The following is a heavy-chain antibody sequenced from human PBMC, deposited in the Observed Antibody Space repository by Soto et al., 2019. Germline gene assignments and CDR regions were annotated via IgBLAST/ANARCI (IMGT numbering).Heavy chain of an antibody. CDR3: AKVGYSSGWYNWFDP. Sequence: EVQLVESGGGLVQPGRSLRLSCAASGFTFDDHAMHWVRQAPGKGLEWVSGISWNSGSIGYADSVKGRFTISRDNAKNSLYLQMNSLRAEDTALYYCAKVGYSSGWYNWFDPWGQGTLVTVSS. J-gene: IGHJ5*02. D-gene: IGHD6-19*01. V-gene: IGHV3-9*01. CDR1: GFTFDDHA. CDR2: ISWNSGSI.